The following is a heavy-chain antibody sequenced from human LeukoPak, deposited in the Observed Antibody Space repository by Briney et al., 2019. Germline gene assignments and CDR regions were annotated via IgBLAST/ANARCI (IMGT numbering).Heavy chain of an antibody. V-gene: IGHV3-23*01. D-gene: IGHD3-10*01. CDR2: ISGSGGST. CDR3: AKRQRGYYYGSGSSDY. Sequence: AGGSLRLSCAASGFTFSSYAMSWVRQAPGKGLEWVSAISGSGGSTYYADSVKGRFTISRDNSKNTLYLQMNSLRAEDTAVYYCAKRQRGYYYGSGSSDYWGQGTLVTVSS. CDR1: GFTFSSYA. J-gene: IGHJ4*02.